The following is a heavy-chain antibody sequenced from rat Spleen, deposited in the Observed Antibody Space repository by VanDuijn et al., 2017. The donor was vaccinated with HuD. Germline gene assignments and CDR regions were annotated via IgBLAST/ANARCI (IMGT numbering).Heavy chain of an antibody. D-gene: IGHD1-11*01. V-gene: IGHV5S23*01. J-gene: IGHJ3*01. Sequence: EVQLVESGGGLVQPGGSLKLSCAASGFTYNDYAMAWVRQAPTKGLEWVAYISTGGDNTYYRDSVKGRFTISRDNAKRILFLQMDSLRSEDEATYSCATHEGSLGFVRWGQGTPVIVSS. CDR2: ISTGGDNT. CDR1: GFTYNDYA. CDR3: ATHEGSLGFVR.